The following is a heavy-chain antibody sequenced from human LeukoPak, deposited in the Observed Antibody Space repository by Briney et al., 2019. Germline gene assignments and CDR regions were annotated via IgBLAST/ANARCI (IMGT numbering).Heavy chain of an antibody. V-gene: IGHV4-34*01. CDR1: GFTFSSYA. J-gene: IGHJ4*02. Sequence: GSLGLSCAASGFTFSSYAMTWVRQPPGKGLEWIGEINHSGSTNYNPSLKSRVTISVDTSKNQFSLKLSSVTAADTAVYYCARKRVGYYDSSGYSDYWGQGTLVTVSS. D-gene: IGHD3-22*01. CDR3: ARKRVGYYDSSGYSDY. CDR2: INHSGST.